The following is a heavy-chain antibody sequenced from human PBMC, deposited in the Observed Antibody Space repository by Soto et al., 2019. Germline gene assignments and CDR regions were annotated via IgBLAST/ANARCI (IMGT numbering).Heavy chain of an antibody. Sequence: QVQLQESGPGLVKPSETLPLTCTVSGGSVSSGTYYWSWIRQPPGKGLEWIGYISNSGSTRYNPSLKSRVTISLDTSKNPFALQLTSVTAAETAVYSCARACREPGAFDIWGQGTMVTVSS. CDR2: ISNSGST. D-gene: IGHD1-26*01. J-gene: IGHJ3*02. V-gene: IGHV4-61*01. CDR1: GGSVSSGTYY. CDR3: ARACREPGAFDI.